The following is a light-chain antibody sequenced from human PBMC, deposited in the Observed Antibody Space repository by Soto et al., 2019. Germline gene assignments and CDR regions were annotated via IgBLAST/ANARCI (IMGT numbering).Light chain of an antibody. V-gene: IGKV3-20*01. Sequence: EIVLTQSPGTLSLSPGERVTLSCRASQSVTSRYLAWYQQKPGQAPRLLIYGESNRASGTPDRFSGSGSGTDFTLTISRLEPEDFAVYYCQQYGSSGTVGQGTKVDIK. CDR1: QSVTSRY. CDR2: GES. J-gene: IGKJ1*01. CDR3: QQYGSSGT.